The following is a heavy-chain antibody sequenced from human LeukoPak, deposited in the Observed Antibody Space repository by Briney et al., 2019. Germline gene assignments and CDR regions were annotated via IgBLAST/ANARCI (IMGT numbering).Heavy chain of an antibody. J-gene: IGHJ3*02. Sequence: GGSLRLSCAASGFTFSSYGMHWVRQAPGKGLEWVAFIRYDGSNKYYADSVKGRFTISRDNSKNTLYLQMNSLRAEDTAVYYCAKVLASGYDSRWAFDIWGQGTMITVSS. V-gene: IGHV3-30*02. CDR1: GFTFSSYG. CDR2: IRYDGSNK. CDR3: AKVLASGYDSRWAFDI. D-gene: IGHD5-12*01.